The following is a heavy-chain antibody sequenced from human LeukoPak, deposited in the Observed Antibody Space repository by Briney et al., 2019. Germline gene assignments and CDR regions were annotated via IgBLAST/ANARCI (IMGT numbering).Heavy chain of an antibody. V-gene: IGHV3-7*01. CDR2: IKQDGSEK. Sequence: QSGGSLRLSCAASGFTFSSYWMSWVRQAPGKGLEWVANIKQDGSEKYYVDSVKGRFTISRDNAKNSLYLQMNSLRAEDTAVYYCAREDVSRYCSGGSCYSPFDYWGQGTLVTVSS. J-gene: IGHJ4*02. CDR3: AREDVSRYCSGGSCYSPFDY. CDR1: GFTFSSYW. D-gene: IGHD2-15*01.